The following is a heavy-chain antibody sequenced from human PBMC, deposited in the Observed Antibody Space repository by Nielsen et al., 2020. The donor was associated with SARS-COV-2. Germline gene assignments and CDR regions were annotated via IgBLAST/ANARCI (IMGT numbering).Heavy chain of an antibody. J-gene: IGHJ4*02. V-gene: IGHV1-69*11. D-gene: IGHD4-17*01. CDR2: IIPILGTA. CDR1: GGTFSSYA. CDR3: ARGVMTTVTTFDY. Sequence: SVKVSCKASGGTFSSYAISWVRQAPGQGLEWMGRIIPILGTANYAQKFQGRVTITADESTSTAYMELSSLRSEDTAVYYCARGVMTTVTTFDYWGQGTLVTVSS.